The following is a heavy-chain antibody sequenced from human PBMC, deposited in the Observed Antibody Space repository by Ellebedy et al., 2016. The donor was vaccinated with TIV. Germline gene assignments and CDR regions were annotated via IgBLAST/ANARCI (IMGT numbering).Heavy chain of an antibody. Sequence: GESLKISCAASGFTFSTYWMSWVRQAPGKGLEWVATMNQVGSEKYYADSVKGRFTISRDNAKNSLYLQLNSLRAEDTAVYYCARNPNSPGDTGYGDYWGQGAVVTVSS. V-gene: IGHV3-7*03. D-gene: IGHD5-12*01. CDR1: GFTFSTYW. CDR3: ARNPNSPGDTGYGDY. CDR2: MNQVGSEK. J-gene: IGHJ4*02.